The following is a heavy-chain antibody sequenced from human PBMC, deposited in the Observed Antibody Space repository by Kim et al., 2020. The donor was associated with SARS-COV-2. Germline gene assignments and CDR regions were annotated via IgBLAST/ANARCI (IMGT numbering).Heavy chain of an antibody. CDR1: GFTFSSYG. Sequence: GGSLRLSCAASGFTFSSYGMAWVRQAPGKGLEWVSVITSSDSTYYADSVKGRFVISRDNSKNTLYLQMNSLRAEDTAVYYCAKGLPTTLFDYWGQGTLVTVSS. CDR3: AKGLPTTLFDY. V-gene: IGHV3-23*01. J-gene: IGHJ4*02. CDR2: ITSSDST. D-gene: IGHD4-4*01.